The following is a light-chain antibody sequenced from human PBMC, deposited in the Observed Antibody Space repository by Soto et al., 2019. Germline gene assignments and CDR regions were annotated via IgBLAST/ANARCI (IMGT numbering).Light chain of an antibody. J-gene: IGLJ1*01. V-gene: IGLV2-14*01. CDR1: GSDLAAYNY. CDR2: DVR. CDR3: SSYTSSDTYV. Sequence: QPVLTQPASVSGSPGQSITISCSGIGSDLAAYNYVSWYQQHPGKAPKLMIYDVRNRPSGISNRFSGSKSGNTASLTISGLQAEDEADYYCSSYTSSDTYVFGPGTKLTVL.